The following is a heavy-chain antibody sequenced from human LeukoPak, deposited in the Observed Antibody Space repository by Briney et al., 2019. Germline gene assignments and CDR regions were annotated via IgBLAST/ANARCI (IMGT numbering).Heavy chain of an antibody. CDR3: AREGCSGGSCYYYYGMDV. CDR1: GGSISSSNW. D-gene: IGHD2-15*01. CDR2: IYHSGST. Sequence: SGTLSLTCAVSGGSISSSNWWSWVRQPPGKGPEWIGEIYHSGSTNYNPSLKSRVTISVDKSKNQFSLKLSSVTAADTAVYYCAREGCSGGSCYYYYGMDVWGQGTTVTVSS. J-gene: IGHJ6*02. V-gene: IGHV4-4*02.